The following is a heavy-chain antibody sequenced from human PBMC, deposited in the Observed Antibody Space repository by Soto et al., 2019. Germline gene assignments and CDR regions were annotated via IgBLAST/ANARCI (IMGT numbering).Heavy chain of an antibody. D-gene: IGHD5-18*01. Sequence: GASVKVSFKASGYTFTSYGISWVRQAPGQGLEWMGWISAYNGNTNYAQKLQGRVTMTTDTSTSTAYMELRSLRSDDTAVYYCARDDGVGGYSYGXFDYWGQGTLVTVSS. V-gene: IGHV1-18*01. CDR2: ISAYNGNT. CDR1: GYTFTSYG. J-gene: IGHJ4*02. CDR3: ARDDGVGGYSYGXFDY.